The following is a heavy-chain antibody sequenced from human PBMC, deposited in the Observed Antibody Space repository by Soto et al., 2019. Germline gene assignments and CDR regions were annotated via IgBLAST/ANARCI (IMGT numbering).Heavy chain of an antibody. Sequence: QVQLVQSGAEVKKPGSSVKVSCKASGGTFSSLAISWVRQAPGQGLEWMGGTIPIFGTANYAQKFQGRVTITADESTSTAYMELTSLRYEDTAVYYCATQAAWCGYGYFYWGQGTLVTVSS. CDR3: ATQAAWCGYGYFY. CDR1: GGTFSSLA. J-gene: IGHJ4*02. V-gene: IGHV1-69*01. D-gene: IGHD3-3*01. CDR2: TIPIFGTA.